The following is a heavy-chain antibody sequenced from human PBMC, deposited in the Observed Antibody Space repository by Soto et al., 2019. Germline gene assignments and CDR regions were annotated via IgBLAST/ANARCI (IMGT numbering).Heavy chain of an antibody. V-gene: IGHV1-69*01. CDR1: GGTFSSYA. D-gene: IGHD2-8*01. CDR2: IIPIFGTA. Sequence: QVQLVQSGAEVKKPGSSVKVSCKASGGTFSSYAISWVRQAPGQGLEWMGGIIPIFGTANYAQKFQGRVTITADESTRTAYMELSSLRSEDTAVYYCASPYCTNGVCYVYYGMDVWGQGTTVTVSS. J-gene: IGHJ6*02. CDR3: ASPYCTNGVCYVYYGMDV.